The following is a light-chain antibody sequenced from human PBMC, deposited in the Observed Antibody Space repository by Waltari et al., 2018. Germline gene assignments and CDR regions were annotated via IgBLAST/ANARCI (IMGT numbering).Light chain of an antibody. CDR3: ATWDNSLEGWL. CDR2: SDD. V-gene: IGLV1-44*01. CDR1: SHT. J-gene: IGLJ2*01. Sequence: QSVLTQPPSASGPPGQRIIISCSSTSHTFNWFQQVPGAAPKLLIFSDDQRPSGVPARFSGSRSGTSASLAISGLHSEDEADYYCATWDNSLEGWLFGGGTKVTV.